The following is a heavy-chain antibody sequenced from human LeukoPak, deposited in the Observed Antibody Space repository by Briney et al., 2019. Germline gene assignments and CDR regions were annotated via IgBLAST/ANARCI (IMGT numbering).Heavy chain of an antibody. CDR3: ARDSRDGYNSRVVWFDP. D-gene: IGHD5-24*01. CDR1: GGTFSSYA. J-gene: IGHJ5*02. Sequence: SVKVSCKASGGTFSSYAISWVRQAPGQGLEWMGGIIPIFGTANYAQKFQGRVTITADESTSTAYMELSSLRSEDTAVYYCARDSRDGYNSRVVWFDPWGQGTLVTVSS. CDR2: IIPIFGTA. V-gene: IGHV1-69*13.